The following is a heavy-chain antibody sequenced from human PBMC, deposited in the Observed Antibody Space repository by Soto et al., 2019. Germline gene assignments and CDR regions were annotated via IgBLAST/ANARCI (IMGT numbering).Heavy chain of an antibody. D-gene: IGHD1-26*01. CDR3: ARGKGRPPIVGNYYYILDV. CDR2: IMPIFRTP. CDR1: GGTFSNSA. J-gene: IGHJ6*02. Sequence: QVQLEQSGAEVKKPGSSVKVSCKASGGTFSNSAISWVRQAPGQGLEWMGGIMPIFRTPDYAQKFQGRVTITPGGSTTTAYMEVSGPRSDGPAVYYFARGKGRPPIVGNYYYILDVWGQGTTVTVSS. V-gene: IGHV1-69*05.